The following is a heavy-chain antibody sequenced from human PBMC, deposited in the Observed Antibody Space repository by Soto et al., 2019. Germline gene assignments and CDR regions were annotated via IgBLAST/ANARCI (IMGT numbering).Heavy chain of an antibody. J-gene: IGHJ6*02. CDR2: ISGSGGST. V-gene: IGHV3-23*01. Sequence: GALRLSCAASGFTFSSCAMSWVRQAPGKGLEWVSAISGSGGSTYYADSVKGRFTISRDNSKNTLYLQMNSLRAEDTAVYYCAKITYADYDMDVWGQGTTVTVSS. D-gene: IGHD1-20*01. CDR3: AKITYADYDMDV. CDR1: GFTFSSCA.